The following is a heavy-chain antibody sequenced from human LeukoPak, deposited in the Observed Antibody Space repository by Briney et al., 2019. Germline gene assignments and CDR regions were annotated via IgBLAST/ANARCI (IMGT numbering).Heavy chain of an antibody. V-gene: IGHV3-30-3*01. D-gene: IGHD3-10*01. CDR1: GFTFSNYA. J-gene: IGHJ4*02. CDR3: VSTSRGVIDY. CDR2: ISFDGNNE. Sequence: GRSLRLSCAASGFTFSNYAMHWVRQAPGKGLEWLAVISFDGNNEYYADSVKGRFTISRDNSKNTLYLQMNSLRGEDAAVYYCVSTSRGVIDYWGQGTLVTVSS.